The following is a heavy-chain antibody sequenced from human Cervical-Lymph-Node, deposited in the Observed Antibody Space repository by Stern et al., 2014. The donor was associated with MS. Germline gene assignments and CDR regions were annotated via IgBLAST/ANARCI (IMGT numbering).Heavy chain of an antibody. J-gene: IGHJ6*02. D-gene: IGHD3-9*01. Sequence: QVQLVQSGAEVKKPGASVKVSCKASGGTFSSYAISWVRQAPGQGLEWMGGIIPIFGTANYAQKFQGRVTITADKSTSTAYMELSSLRSEDTAVYYCARTIDWLGYYYYGMDVWGQGTTVTVSS. CDR3: ARTIDWLGYYYYGMDV. CDR1: GGTFSSYA. V-gene: IGHV1-69*06. CDR2: IIPIFGTA.